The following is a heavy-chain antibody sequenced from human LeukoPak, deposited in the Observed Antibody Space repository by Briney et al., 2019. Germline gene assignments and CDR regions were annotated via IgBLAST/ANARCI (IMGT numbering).Heavy chain of an antibody. Sequence: GGSLRLSCAASGFTFSSYAMHWARQAPGKGLEWVAVISYDGSNKYYADSVKGRFTISRDNSKNTLYLQMNSLRAEDTAVYYCARDRVQYVTEYYFDYWGQGTLVTVSS. D-gene: IGHD4-11*01. CDR3: ARDRVQYVTEYYFDY. CDR2: ISYDGSNK. V-gene: IGHV3-30-3*01. CDR1: GFTFSSYA. J-gene: IGHJ4*02.